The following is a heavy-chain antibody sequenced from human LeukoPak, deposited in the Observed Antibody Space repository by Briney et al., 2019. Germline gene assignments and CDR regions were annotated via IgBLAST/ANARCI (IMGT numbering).Heavy chain of an antibody. J-gene: IGHJ3*02. V-gene: IGHV3-66*01. CDR3: ARVGSGGAFDI. Sequence: GGSLRLSCAASGFTFSGYAMHWVRQAPGKGLEWVSVIYSGGSTYYADSVKGRFTISRDNSKNTLYLQMNSLRAEDTAVYYCARVGSGGAFDIWGQGTMVTVSS. CDR1: GFTFSGYA. CDR2: IYSGGST. D-gene: IGHD3-16*01.